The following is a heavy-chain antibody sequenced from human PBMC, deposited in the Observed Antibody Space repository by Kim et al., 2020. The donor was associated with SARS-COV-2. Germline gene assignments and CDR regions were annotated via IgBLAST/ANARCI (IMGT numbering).Heavy chain of an antibody. Sequence: GGSLRLSCAASGFTFSSYAMSWVRQAPGKGLEWVSAISGSGGSTYYADSVKGRFTISRDNSKNTLYLQMNSLRAEDTAVYYCASCKEDYWNGRLGYYYGMDVWGQGTTVTVSS. CDR3: ASCKEDYWNGRLGYYYGMDV. CDR2: ISGSGGST. J-gene: IGHJ6*02. CDR1: GFTFSSYA. D-gene: IGHD1-1*01. V-gene: IGHV3-23*01.